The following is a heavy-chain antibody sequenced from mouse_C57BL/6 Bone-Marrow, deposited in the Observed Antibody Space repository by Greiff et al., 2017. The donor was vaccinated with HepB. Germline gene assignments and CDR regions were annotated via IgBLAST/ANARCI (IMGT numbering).Heavy chain of an antibody. Sequence: QVQLQHSGAELVRPGTSVKVSCKASGYAFTNYLIEWVKQRPGQGLEWIGVINPGSGGTNYNEKFKGKATLTADKSSSTAYMQLSSLTSEDSAVYFCARDRHYGRNFDYWGQGTTLTVSS. D-gene: IGHD1-1*01. CDR3: ARDRHYGRNFDY. V-gene: IGHV1-54*01. J-gene: IGHJ2*01. CDR1: GYAFTNYL. CDR2: INPGSGGT.